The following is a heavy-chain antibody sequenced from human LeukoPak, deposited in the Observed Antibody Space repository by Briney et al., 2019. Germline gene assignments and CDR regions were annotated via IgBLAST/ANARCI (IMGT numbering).Heavy chain of an antibody. J-gene: IGHJ6*04. CDR3: AELGITMIGGV. D-gene: IGHD3-10*02. V-gene: IGHV3-48*04. CDR1: GFTFSTYC. CDR2: ISSSGSTI. Sequence: GGSLRLSCVASGFTFSTYCMNWVRQAPGKGLERVSYISSSGSTIYYADSVKGRFTISRDNAKNSLYLQMNSLTAEDTAVYYCAELGITMIGGVWGKGTTVTISS.